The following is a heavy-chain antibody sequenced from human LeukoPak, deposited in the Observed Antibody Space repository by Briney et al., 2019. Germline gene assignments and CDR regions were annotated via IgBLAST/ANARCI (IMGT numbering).Heavy chain of an antibody. CDR3: ARCDYVWGSYRCGFDY. D-gene: IGHD3-16*02. Sequence: GASVKVSCKASGYTFTSYDINWVRQATGQGLEWMGWMNPNSGNTGYAQKFQGRVTMTRNTSISTAYMELSSLRSEDTAVYYCARCDYVWGSYRCGFDYWGQGTLVTVSS. J-gene: IGHJ4*02. CDR2: MNPNSGNT. CDR1: GYTFTSYD. V-gene: IGHV1-8*01.